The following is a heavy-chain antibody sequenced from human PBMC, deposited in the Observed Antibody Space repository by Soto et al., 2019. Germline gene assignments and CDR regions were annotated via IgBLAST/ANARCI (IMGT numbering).Heavy chain of an antibody. CDR2: IYYSGST. J-gene: IGHJ6*02. D-gene: IGHD6-13*01. CDR3: ASRETYSRAGYYYYGMDV. V-gene: IGHV4-30-4*01. Sequence: PSETLSLTCTVSGGSISSGDYYWSWIRQPPXKGLEWIGYIYYSGSTYYNPSLKSRVTISVDTSKNQFSLKLSSVTAADTAVYYCASRETYSRAGYYYYGMDVWGQGTTVTVSS. CDR1: GGSISSGDYY.